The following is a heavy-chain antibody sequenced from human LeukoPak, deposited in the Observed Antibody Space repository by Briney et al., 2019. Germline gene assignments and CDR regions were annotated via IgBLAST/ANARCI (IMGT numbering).Heavy chain of an antibody. CDR1: GFTFSSYE. V-gene: IGHV3-48*03. Sequence: GSLRLSCAASGFTFSSYEMNWVRQVPGKGLEWVSYISTTSTTIYYADSVKGRFTISRDNAKDSLYLQMNSLRAEDTAVYYCARGAGRSSGYYLDYWGQGTLVTVSS. CDR3: ARGAGRSSGYYLDY. CDR2: ISTTSTTI. D-gene: IGHD3-22*01. J-gene: IGHJ4*02.